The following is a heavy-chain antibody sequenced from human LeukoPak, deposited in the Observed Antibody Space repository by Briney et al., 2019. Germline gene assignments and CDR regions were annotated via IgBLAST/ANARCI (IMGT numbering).Heavy chain of an antibody. CDR3: AKDKGKANFYFDY. J-gene: IGHJ4*02. D-gene: IGHD4/OR15-4a*01. CDR2: ISWNSGSI. Sequence: QPGGSLRLSCAASGFTFDDYAMHWVRQAPGKGLEWVSGISWNSGSIGYADSVKGRFTISRDNAKNSLYLQMNSLRAEDTALYYCAKDKGKANFYFDYWGQGTLVTVSS. CDR1: GFTFDDYA. V-gene: IGHV3-9*01.